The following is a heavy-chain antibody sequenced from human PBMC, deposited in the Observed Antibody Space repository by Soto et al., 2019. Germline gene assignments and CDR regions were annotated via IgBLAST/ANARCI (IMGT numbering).Heavy chain of an antibody. V-gene: IGHV5-10-1*01. CDR2: IDPSDSYT. J-gene: IGHJ5*02. CDR1: GYSFTSYW. Sequence: GESLKISCKGSGYSFTSYWISWVRQMPGKGLEWMGRIDPSDSYTNYSPSFQGHVTISADKSISTAYLQWSSLKASDTAMYYCAISLAARRVVAWFDPWGQGTLVTVSS. D-gene: IGHD6-6*01. CDR3: AISLAARRVVAWFDP.